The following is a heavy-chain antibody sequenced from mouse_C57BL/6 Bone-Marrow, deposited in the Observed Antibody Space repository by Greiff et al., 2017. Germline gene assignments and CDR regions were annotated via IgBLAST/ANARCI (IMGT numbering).Heavy chain of an antibody. CDR2: IRLKSDNYAT. CDR3: TESYYYGSSYADYAMDY. Sequence: EVKLVESGGGLVQPGGSMKLSCVASGFTFSNYWMNWVRQSPEKGLEWVAQIRLKSDNYATHYAESVKGRFTISRDDSQRSVYLQINNLRAEDTGIYYCTESYYYGSSYADYAMDYWGQGTSVTVSS. CDR1: GFTFSNYW. J-gene: IGHJ4*01. D-gene: IGHD1-1*01. V-gene: IGHV6-3*01.